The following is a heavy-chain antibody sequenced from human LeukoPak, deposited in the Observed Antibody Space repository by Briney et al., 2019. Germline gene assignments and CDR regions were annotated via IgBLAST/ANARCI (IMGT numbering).Heavy chain of an antibody. V-gene: IGHV4-39*01. CDR1: GGSISTSGYY. D-gene: IGHD2-8*01. Sequence: SETLSLTCSVSGGSISTSGYYWGWLRQPPGKGLEWIASMYYSGITYYNPSLKSRVTTSVDMSKNQFSLKLTSVTAADTAVYYCARHWKYCTIGDCHDNWFDPWGQGTLVTVSS. J-gene: IGHJ5*02. CDR3: ARHWKYCTIGDCHDNWFDP. CDR2: MYYSGIT.